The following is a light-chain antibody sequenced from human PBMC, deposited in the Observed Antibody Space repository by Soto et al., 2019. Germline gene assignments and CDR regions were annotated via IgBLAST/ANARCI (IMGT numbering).Light chain of an antibody. CDR2: KAS. CDR1: QSISSW. CDR3: PQYNSSSPNT. V-gene: IGKV1-5*03. J-gene: IGKJ2*01. Sequence: DIQMTQSPSTLSASVGDRVTITCRASQSISSWLAWYQQKPGKAPKLLIYKASSLESGVPSRFSGSGSGTEFTLTISSLHPDDFAIYYCPQYNSSSPNTFGQGTNLEIK.